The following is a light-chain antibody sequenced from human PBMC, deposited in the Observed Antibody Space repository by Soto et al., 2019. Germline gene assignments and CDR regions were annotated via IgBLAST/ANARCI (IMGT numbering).Light chain of an antibody. CDR2: AAS. V-gene: IGKV1-9*01. CDR1: QGFSSY. CDR3: QQLNSYPPT. Sequence: DVQMTQSPSSLSASTGDIVTITCRAIQGFSSYLAWHQQKPGKAPKLLIYAASTLQSGVPSRFSGSGSGTEFTLTISSLQPEDFATYYCQQLNSYPPTFGQGTRLEIK. J-gene: IGKJ5*01.